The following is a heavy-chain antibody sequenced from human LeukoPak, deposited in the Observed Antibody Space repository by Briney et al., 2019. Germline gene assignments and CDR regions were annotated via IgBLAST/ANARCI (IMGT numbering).Heavy chain of an antibody. Sequence: GGSLRLSCAASGFTFSSYWMSWVRQAPGTGLEWVANINQDGNEKYSVDSVKGRFTVSRDNARNSLYLEMNSLRADDTGVYYCALSMVRGPFSFYYYGVDVWGPGTAVTVSS. V-gene: IGHV3-7*01. CDR1: GFTFSSYW. CDR3: ALSMVRGPFSFYYYGVDV. CDR2: INQDGNEK. D-gene: IGHD3-10*01. J-gene: IGHJ6*02.